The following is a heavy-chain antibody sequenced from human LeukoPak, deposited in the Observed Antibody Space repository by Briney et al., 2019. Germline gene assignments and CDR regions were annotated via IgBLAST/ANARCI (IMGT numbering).Heavy chain of an antibody. CDR2: IYYSGST. J-gene: IGHJ4*02. CDR3: ARQAVAGKDYFDY. Sequence: SETLSLTCTVSGGSISSSSYYWGWIRRPPGKGLEWIGSIYYSGSTYYNPSLKSRVTISVDTSKNQFSLKLSSVTAADTAVYYCARQAVAGKDYFDYWGQGTLVTVSS. V-gene: IGHV4-39*07. D-gene: IGHD6-19*01. CDR1: GGSISSSSYY.